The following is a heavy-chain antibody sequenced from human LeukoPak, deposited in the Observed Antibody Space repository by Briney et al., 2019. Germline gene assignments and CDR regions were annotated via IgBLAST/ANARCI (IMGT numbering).Heavy chain of an antibody. J-gene: IGHJ4*02. Sequence: GGSLRLPCAASGFTFSSYGMHWVRQAPGKGLEWVAGIWYDGSNKNYADSVKGRFTVSRDNSKNTLYLQMNSLTAEDTAVYYCARARNDYDSNGFSALDYWGQGTLVTVSS. CDR3: ARARNDYDSNGFSALDY. D-gene: IGHD3-22*01. V-gene: IGHV3-33*01. CDR2: IWYDGSNK. CDR1: GFTFSSYG.